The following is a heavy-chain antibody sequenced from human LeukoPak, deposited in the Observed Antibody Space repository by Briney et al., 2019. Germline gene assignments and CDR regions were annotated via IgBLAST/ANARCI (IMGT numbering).Heavy chain of an antibody. J-gene: IGHJ6*02. CDR3: AKAQLPYCYYYGMDV. CDR1: GFTFSSYG. V-gene: IGHV3-33*05. Sequence: PGGSLRLSCAASGFTFSSYGMHWVRQAPGKGLEWLAVVSYHGDDYYYADSVKGRFTISRDNSKNTLYLQMNSLRAEDTAVYYCAKAQLPYCYYYGMDVWGQGTTVTVSS. D-gene: IGHD2-2*01. CDR2: VSYHGDDY.